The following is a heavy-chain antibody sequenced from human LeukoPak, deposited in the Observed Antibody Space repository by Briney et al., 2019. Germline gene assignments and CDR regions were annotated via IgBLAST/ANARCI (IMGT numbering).Heavy chain of an antibody. CDR2: ISYDGSTK. D-gene: IGHD3-22*01. J-gene: IGHJ4*02. CDR3: ATPPTAYTSGSLGY. CDR1: GFTFSNFG. V-gene: IGHV3-30*03. Sequence: GGSLRLSCEASGFTFSNFGMHWVRQAPGKGLEWVAIISYDGSTKYYADSVKGRFSISRDNSKNTLYLQMNSLRVEDTAVYYCATPPTAYTSGSLGYWGQGTLVTVSS.